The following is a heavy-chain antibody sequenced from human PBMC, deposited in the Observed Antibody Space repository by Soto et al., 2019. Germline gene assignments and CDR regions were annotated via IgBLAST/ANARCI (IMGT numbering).Heavy chain of an antibody. J-gene: IGHJ5*02. D-gene: IGHD3-9*01. V-gene: IGHV4-59*01. Sequence: SETLSLTCTVSGGSISNYYWTWVRQPPGKGLEWIGYVYYSGSANYNPSLESRVTISIDASKNQFSLKMKSVTAADTAVYYCVRDYLLTGFDPWGQGALVTVS. CDR2: VYYSGSA. CDR1: GGSISNYY. CDR3: VRDYLLTGFDP.